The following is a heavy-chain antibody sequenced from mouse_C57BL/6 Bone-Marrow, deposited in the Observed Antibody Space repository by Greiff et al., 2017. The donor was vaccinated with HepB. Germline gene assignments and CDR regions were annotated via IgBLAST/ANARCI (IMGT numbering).Heavy chain of an antibody. D-gene: IGHD5-1*01. J-gene: IGHJ2*01. CDR3: TRPLTSHFDY. Sequence: EVQVVESGGGLVQPGGSMKLSCAASGFTFSDAWMDWVRQSPEKGLEWVAEIRNKANNHATNYAEAVKGRFTISRDDSKSSVYLQMNSLRAEDTGIYYCTRPLTSHFDYWGQGTTLTVSS. CDR2: IRNKANNHAT. CDR1: GFTFSDAW. V-gene: IGHV6-6*01.